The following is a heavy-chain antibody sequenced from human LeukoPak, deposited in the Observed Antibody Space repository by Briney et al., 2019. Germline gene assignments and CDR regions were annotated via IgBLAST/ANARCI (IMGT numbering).Heavy chain of an antibody. Sequence: GESLRLSCEASGFTFSGSAIHWVRQASGKGLEWIGRIRSKANNYATLYAASVKGRFTISRDDSKNTAFLQMNSLKTEDTAVYYCARISDGSGPYFDYWGQGTLVTVSS. CDR2: IRSKANNYAT. CDR1: GFTFSGSA. V-gene: IGHV3-73*01. CDR3: ARISDGSGPYFDY. J-gene: IGHJ4*02. D-gene: IGHD3-10*01.